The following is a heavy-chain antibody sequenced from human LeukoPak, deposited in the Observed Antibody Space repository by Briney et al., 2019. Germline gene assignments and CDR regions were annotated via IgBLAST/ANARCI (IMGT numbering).Heavy chain of an antibody. CDR1: GGSISSSSYY. D-gene: IGHD1-26*01. J-gene: IGHJ4*02. V-gene: IGHV4-39*01. Sequence: PSETLSLTCTVSGGSISSSSYYWGWIRQPPGKGLEWIGSIYYSGSTYYNPSLKSRVTISVDTSKNQFSLKLSSVTAADTAVYYCWEVHGRSGYFDYWGQGTLVTVSS. CDR2: IYYSGST. CDR3: WEVHGRSGYFDY.